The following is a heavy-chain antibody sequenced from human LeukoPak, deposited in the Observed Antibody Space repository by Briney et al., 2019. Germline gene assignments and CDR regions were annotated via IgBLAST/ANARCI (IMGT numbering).Heavy chain of an antibody. CDR3: ARELPPMTTVTINWFDR. CDR2: IIPILGIA. CDR1: GGTFISYT. Sequence: ASVKVSCKASGGTFISYTISWVRQAPGQGLEWMGRIIPILGIANYAQKFQGRVTITADKSTSTAYMKLSSLKSEDTAVYYCARELPPMTTVTINWFDRWGQGTLVTVSS. D-gene: IGHD4-11*01. J-gene: IGHJ5*02. V-gene: IGHV1-69*04.